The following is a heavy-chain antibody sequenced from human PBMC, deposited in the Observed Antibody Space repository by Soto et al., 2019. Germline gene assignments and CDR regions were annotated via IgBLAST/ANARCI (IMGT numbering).Heavy chain of an antibody. Sequence: SETLSLTCTVSGGSINSGGYYWSWIRQHPGKGLEWIGYIYYSGNTYYNPSLKSRVTISVDTSKNQFSLKLSSVTAAGTAVYYCARGSWDSSGYYYLDYWGQGTLVTVS. D-gene: IGHD3-22*01. J-gene: IGHJ4*02. CDR2: IYYSGNT. CDR1: GGSINSGGYY. V-gene: IGHV4-31*03. CDR3: ARGSWDSSGYYYLDY.